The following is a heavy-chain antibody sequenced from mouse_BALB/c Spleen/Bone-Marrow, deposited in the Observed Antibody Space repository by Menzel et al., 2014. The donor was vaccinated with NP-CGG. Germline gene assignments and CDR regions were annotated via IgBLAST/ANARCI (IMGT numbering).Heavy chain of an antibody. Sequence: VHLVEPGPGLVAPSQSLSITCTVSGFSLTSYGVHWVRQPPGKGLEWLGVIWAGGSTNYNSALMSRLSISKDNSKSQVFLKMNSLQTDDTAMYYCARVLEGFAYWGQGTLVTVSA. V-gene: IGHV2-9*02. CDR2: IWAGGST. J-gene: IGHJ3*01. CDR3: ARVLEGFAY. CDR1: GFSLTSYG.